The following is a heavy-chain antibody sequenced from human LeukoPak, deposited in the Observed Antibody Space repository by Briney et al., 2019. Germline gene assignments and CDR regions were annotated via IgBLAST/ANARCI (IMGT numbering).Heavy chain of an antibody. J-gene: IGHJ4*02. V-gene: IGHV3-30*18. CDR2: ISYDESNK. CDR3: AKGRRLVVVPAAPDY. Sequence: GGSLRLSCAASGFTFSSYGMHWVRQAPGKGLEWVAVISYDESNKYYADSVKGRFTISRDNSKNTLYLRMNSLRAEDTAVYYCAKGRRLVVVPAAPDYWGQGTLVTVSS. D-gene: IGHD2-2*01. CDR1: GFTFSSYG.